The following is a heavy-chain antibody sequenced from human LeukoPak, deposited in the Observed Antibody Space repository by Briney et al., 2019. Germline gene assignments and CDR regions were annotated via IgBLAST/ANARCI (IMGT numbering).Heavy chain of an antibody. J-gene: IGHJ3*02. D-gene: IGHD2-8*01. CDR3: ARSATWDGGYCTNGVCYMGAFDI. V-gene: IGHV4-4*02. CDR2: IYHSGST. Sequence: PSQTLSLTCSVSGGSISSSNWWSWVRQPPGKGLEWIGEIYHSGSTNYNPSLKSRVTISVDKSKNQFSLKLSSVTAADTAVYYCARSATWDGGYCTNGVCYMGAFDIWGQGTMVTVSS. CDR1: GGSISSSNW.